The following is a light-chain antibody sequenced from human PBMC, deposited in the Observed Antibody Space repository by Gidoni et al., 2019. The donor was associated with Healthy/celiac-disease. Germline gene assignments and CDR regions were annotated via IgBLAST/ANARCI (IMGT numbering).Light chain of an antibody. V-gene: IGKV3-20*01. CDR3: QQYGSSPAT. CDR2: VAS. Sequence: EIVLTQSPGTLSLSPGERATLSCRASQSVSSSYLAWYQQKPGQAPRLLIFVASSRATGIPDGFSGSGSGPAFPLTISRLGPEVFAVFSFQQYGSSPATFGGGTKVEIK. CDR1: QSVSSSY. J-gene: IGKJ4*01.